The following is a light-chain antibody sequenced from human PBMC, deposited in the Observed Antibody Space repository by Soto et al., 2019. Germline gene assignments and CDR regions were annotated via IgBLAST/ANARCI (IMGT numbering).Light chain of an antibody. CDR2: QDR. CDR3: QAWDSSTVV. Sequence: SYELTQPPSVSVSPGQTASITCSGDKLGDKYASWYQQKPGQSPVVVIYQDRKRPSGIPERFSGSNSGDTATLTISGTQAVDAADYYCQAWDSSTVVFGGGTKLTVL. CDR1: KLGDKY. J-gene: IGLJ2*01. V-gene: IGLV3-1*01.